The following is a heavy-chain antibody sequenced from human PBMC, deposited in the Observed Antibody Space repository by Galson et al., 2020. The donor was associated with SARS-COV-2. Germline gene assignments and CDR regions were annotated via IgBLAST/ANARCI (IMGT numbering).Heavy chain of an antibody. D-gene: IGHD1-26*01. J-gene: IGHJ4*02. Sequence: ASVKVSCKVSGYTLTELSMHWVRQAPGKGLEWMGGFDPEDGETIYAQKFQGRVTMTEDTSTDTAYMELSSLRSEDTAVYYCATGVRYWEPLTDWGQGTLVTVSS. CDR2: FDPEDGET. CDR3: ATGVRYWEPLTD. V-gene: IGHV1-24*01. CDR1: GYTLTELS.